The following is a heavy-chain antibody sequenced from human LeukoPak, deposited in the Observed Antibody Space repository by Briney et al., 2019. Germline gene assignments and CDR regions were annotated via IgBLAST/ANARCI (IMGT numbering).Heavy chain of an antibody. CDR2: MKQDGGEI. CDR3: ARALDV. J-gene: IGHJ6*02. V-gene: IGHV3-7*03. Sequence: GGSLRLSCAASGFTFSSYWMHWVRQAPGKGLEWVANMKQDGGEIYYVDSVKGRFTISRDNARNSVYLQMTSLRVEDTAVYYCARALDVWGQGTAVTVSS. CDR1: GFTFSSYW.